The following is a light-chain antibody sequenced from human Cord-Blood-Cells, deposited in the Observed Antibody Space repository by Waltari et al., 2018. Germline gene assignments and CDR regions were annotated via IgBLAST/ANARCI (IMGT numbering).Light chain of an antibody. CDR2: DVS. CDR1: TTAVVGYNS. V-gene: IGLV2-14*01. J-gene: IGLJ2*01. Sequence: QSALTQPASVSGSPGQSLTISCPGTTTAVVGYNSVSWYQQHPGKAPKLMIYDVSNRPSGVSNRFSGSKSGNTASLTISGLQAEDEADYYCSSYTSSSTVVFGGGTKLTVL. CDR3: SSYTSSSTVV.